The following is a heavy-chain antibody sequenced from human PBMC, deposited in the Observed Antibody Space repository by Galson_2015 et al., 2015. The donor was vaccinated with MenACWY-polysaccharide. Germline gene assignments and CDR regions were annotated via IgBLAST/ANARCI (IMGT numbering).Heavy chain of an antibody. CDR1: GFSFSSFE. CDR2: LRSSGDKI. D-gene: IGHD3-10*01. V-gene: IGHV3-48*03. CDR3: AGGLGSYSPDY. Sequence: SLRLSCEATGFSFSSFEMTWGRKASGKGLVWISYLRSSGDKIYFADSVKGRFTISRDNAKNSLYLQMYSLRAEDTAVYYCAGGLGSYSPDYWGQGTLVTVSS. J-gene: IGHJ4*02.